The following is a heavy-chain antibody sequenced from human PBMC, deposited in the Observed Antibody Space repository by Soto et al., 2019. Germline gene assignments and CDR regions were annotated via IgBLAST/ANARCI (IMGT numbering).Heavy chain of an antibody. D-gene: IGHD4-17*01. J-gene: IGHJ4*02. Sequence: HGESLKISCMASGYSFNTYWIGWVRQRPGKGLEWMGIIYPGDFDTRYGPSFQGQVTISANKSITTAYLQWSSLKASDTAMYYCARYDYGDRGRYYFDHWGQGALVTVSS. CDR1: GYSFNTYW. CDR2: IYPGDFDT. V-gene: IGHV5-51*01. CDR3: ARYDYGDRGRYYFDH.